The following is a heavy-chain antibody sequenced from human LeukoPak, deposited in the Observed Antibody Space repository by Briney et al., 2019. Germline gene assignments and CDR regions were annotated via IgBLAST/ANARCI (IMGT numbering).Heavy chain of an antibody. J-gene: IGHJ5*02. CDR1: GSTFTSYD. V-gene: IGHV1-8*01. CDR3: ATDYTSRATYYYDSSGYS. CDR2: MNPNSGNT. D-gene: IGHD3-22*01. Sequence: ASVKVSCTASGSTFTSYDINWVRQATGHGLEWMGWMNPNSGNTGYAQKFQGRVTMTRNTSISTAYMELSSLRSEDTAVYYCATDYTSRATYYYDSSGYSWGQGTLVTVSS.